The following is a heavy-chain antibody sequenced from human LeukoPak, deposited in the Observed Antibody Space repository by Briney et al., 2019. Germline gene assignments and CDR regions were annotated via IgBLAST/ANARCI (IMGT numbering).Heavy chain of an antibody. CDR1: GFNFSDYA. V-gene: IGHV3-23*01. CDR3: AGRVTGYSSGYVY. J-gene: IGHJ4*02. D-gene: IGHD5-18*01. Sequence: GGSLRVSCAASGFNFSDYAMSWVRQAPEKGLEWVSVISGSAHKIRYADSVKGRFTISRDNSENIVYLQMNNLRAEDTAVYYCAGRVTGYSSGYVYWGQGTLVTVSS. CDR2: ISGSAHKI.